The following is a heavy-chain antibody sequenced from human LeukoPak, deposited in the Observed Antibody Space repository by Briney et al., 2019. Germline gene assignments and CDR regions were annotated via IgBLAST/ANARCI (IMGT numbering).Heavy chain of an antibody. V-gene: IGHV3-23*01. CDR3: AKDTYGDYIRYFDN. D-gene: IGHD4-17*01. J-gene: IGHJ4*02. CDR2: ISGSGGRT. Sequence: RTGGSLRLSCAASGFTFSKSGMTWVRQAPGKGLEWVSAISGSGGRTYYADSVRGRFTISRDNSKNTLYLQMNSLRAEDTAIYYCAKDTYGDYIRYFDNWGQGTLVTVSS. CDR1: GFTFSKSG.